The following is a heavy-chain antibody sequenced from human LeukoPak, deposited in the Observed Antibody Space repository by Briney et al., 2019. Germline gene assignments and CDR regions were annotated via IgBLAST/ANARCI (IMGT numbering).Heavy chain of an antibody. J-gene: IGHJ4*02. D-gene: IGHD3-22*01. CDR2: IYHSGST. CDR1: GGSISSSNW. V-gene: IGHV4-4*02. CDR3: ARARKRNTYYDSSGYFDY. Sequence: TLSLTCAVSGGSISSSNWWSWVRQPPGKGLEWIGEIYHSGSTNYNPSLKSRVTISVDKSKNQFSLKLSSVTAADTAVYYRARARKRNTYYDSSGYFDYWGQGTLVTVSS.